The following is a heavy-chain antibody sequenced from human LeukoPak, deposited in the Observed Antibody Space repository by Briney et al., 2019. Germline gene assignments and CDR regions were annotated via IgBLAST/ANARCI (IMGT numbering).Heavy chain of an antibody. CDR1: GFTFSSYA. Sequence: GGSLRLSCAASGFTFSSYAMHWVRQAPGKGLEWVAVISYDGSNKYYADSVKGRFTISRDNSKNTLYLQMNSLRAEDTAVYYCARETRLSLNIVGIDYWGQGTLVTVSS. D-gene: IGHD2/OR15-2a*01. CDR3: ARETRLSLNIVGIDY. V-gene: IGHV3-30-3*01. J-gene: IGHJ4*02. CDR2: ISYDGSNK.